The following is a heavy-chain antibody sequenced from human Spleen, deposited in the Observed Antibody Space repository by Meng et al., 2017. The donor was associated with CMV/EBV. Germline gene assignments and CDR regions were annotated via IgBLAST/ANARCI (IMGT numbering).Heavy chain of an antibody. V-gene: IGHV4-39*07. D-gene: IGHD5-24*01. J-gene: IGHJ4*02. Sequence: SETLSLTCTVSGGSISSTNYYWGWIRQPPGKGLEWIGSIYYSGSTYYNPSLKSRVTISVDTSKNQFSLNLTSVTAADTAVYYCAREGASDGYTIYWGQGTLVTVSS. CDR3: AREGASDGYTIY. CDR1: GGSISSTNYY. CDR2: IYYSGST.